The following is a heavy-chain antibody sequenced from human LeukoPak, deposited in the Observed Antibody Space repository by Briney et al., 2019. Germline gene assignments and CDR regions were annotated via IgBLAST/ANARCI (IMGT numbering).Heavy chain of an antibody. D-gene: IGHD1-14*01. Sequence: GGSLRLSCAASGFSISNYNMNWVRQAPGKGLEWLSSISRSSSTIFYADSVKGRLTISRDNAKNSLFLQMNSLRAEDTAVYYCATEPLYYYYMDVWGKGTTVTVSS. J-gene: IGHJ6*03. CDR2: ISRSSSTI. CDR3: ATEPLYYYYMDV. V-gene: IGHV3-48*01. CDR1: GFSISNYN.